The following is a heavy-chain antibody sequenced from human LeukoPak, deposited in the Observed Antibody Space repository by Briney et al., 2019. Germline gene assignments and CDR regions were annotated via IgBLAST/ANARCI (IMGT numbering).Heavy chain of an antibody. CDR3: AKTHSYPNYGDLYYYCGMDV. D-gene: IGHD4-17*01. V-gene: IGHV3-30*18. CDR1: GFTFSSYG. CDR2: ISYDGSNT. J-gene: IGHJ6*02. Sequence: GGSLRLSCAASGFTFSSYGMHWVRQAPGKGLEWVAVISYDGSNTYYADSVKGRFTISRDNSKNTLYLQMNSLRAEDTAVYYCAKTHSYPNYGDLYYYCGMDVWGQRTTVTVSS.